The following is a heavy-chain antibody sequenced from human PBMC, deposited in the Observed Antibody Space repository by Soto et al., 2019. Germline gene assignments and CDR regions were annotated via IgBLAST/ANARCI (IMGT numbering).Heavy chain of an antibody. Sequence: SETLSLTCTVSGGSISSGGYYWSWIRQHPGKGLEWIGYIYYSGSTYYNPSLKSRVTISVDTSKNQFSLKLSSVTAADTAVYYCARERNRYDSSGYYYDYYYGMDAWGQGTTVTVSS. V-gene: IGHV4-31*03. D-gene: IGHD3-22*01. CDR1: GGSISSGGYY. CDR3: ARERNRYDSSGYYYDYYYGMDA. J-gene: IGHJ6*02. CDR2: IYYSGST.